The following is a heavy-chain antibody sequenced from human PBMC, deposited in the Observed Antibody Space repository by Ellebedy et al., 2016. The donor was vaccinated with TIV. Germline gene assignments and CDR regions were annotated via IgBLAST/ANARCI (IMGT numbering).Heavy chain of an antibody. J-gene: IGHJ4*02. CDR1: GFTFSRHG. CDR2: INQGGSET. V-gene: IGHV3-7*01. CDR3: ASAARGSGAYESF. Sequence: PGGSLRLSCSSSGFTFSRHGMHWVRQAPGKGLEWVATINQGGSETYYVDSVKGRFTISRDNSKNSLYLQMNSLRADDTALYYCASAARGSGAYESFWGQGTLVTVSS. D-gene: IGHD5-12*01.